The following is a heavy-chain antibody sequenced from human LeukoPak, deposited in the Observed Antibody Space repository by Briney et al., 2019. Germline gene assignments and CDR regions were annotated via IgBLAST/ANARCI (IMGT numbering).Heavy chain of an antibody. Sequence: SETLSLTCAVYGGSFSGYYWSWIRQPPGKGLELIGEINHSGSTNYNPSLKSRVTISVDTSKNQFSLKLSSVTAADTAVYYYARGGLRDYVWGSYRYYFDYWGQGTLVTVSS. CDR3: ARGGLRDYVWGSYRYYFDY. J-gene: IGHJ4*02. D-gene: IGHD3-16*02. V-gene: IGHV4-34*01. CDR2: INHSGST. CDR1: GGSFSGYY.